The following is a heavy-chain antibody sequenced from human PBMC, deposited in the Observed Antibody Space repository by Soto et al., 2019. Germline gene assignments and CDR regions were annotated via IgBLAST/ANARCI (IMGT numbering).Heavy chain of an antibody. D-gene: IGHD1-26*01. Sequence: QVQLVQSGAEVRKPGASVKVSCKASGYTFTDYGVSWVRQAPGQGLEWMGWINTYNAKTNYAPKVQARVTMTTDTSTTTSYMELKSLKSDDTAVYYCARDQHTVGGDFWGQGTQVTVSS. CDR1: GYTFTDYG. V-gene: IGHV1-18*01. CDR3: ARDQHTVGGDF. CDR2: INTYNAKT. J-gene: IGHJ4*02.